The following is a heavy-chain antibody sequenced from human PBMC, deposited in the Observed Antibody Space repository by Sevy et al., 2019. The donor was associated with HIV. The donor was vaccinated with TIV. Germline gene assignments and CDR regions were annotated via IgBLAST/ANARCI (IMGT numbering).Heavy chain of an antibody. D-gene: IGHD1-26*01. J-gene: IGHJ4*02. V-gene: IGHV3-21*04. CDR1: GFTFSSYS. CDR2: ISSSSSYI. CDR3: AKAPIVGATTFDY. Sequence: GGSLRLSCAASGFTFSSYSMNWVRQAPGKGLEWVSSISSSSSYIYYADSVKGRFTISRDNAKNSLYLQMNSLRAEDTAVYYCAKAPIVGATTFDYWGQGTLGTVSS.